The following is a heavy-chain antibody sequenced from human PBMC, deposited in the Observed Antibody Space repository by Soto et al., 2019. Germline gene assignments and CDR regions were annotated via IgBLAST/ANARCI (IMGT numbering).Heavy chain of an antibody. CDR2: ISAYTGNT. V-gene: IGHV1-18*01. Sequence: ASVKVSCKASDYTFASYGVSWVRQAPGQGLEWMGWISAYTGNTNYAQKFQGRVTLTTDTSTSTAYMELRSLTSDDTALYYCARDVDERLTGYYIPFDYWGQGTQVTVSS. J-gene: IGHJ4*02. CDR1: DYTFASYG. D-gene: IGHD3-9*01. CDR3: ARDVDERLTGYYIPFDY.